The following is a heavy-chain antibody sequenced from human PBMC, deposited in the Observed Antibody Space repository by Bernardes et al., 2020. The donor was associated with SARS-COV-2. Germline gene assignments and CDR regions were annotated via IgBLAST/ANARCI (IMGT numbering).Heavy chain of an antibody. CDR1: GFIFSKFA. D-gene: IGHD2-15*01. CDR3: RVVVAAQGY. J-gene: IGHJ4*02. V-gene: IGHV3-64D*08. CDR2: ISSSGDYK. Sequence: GGSLILSCSASGFIFSKFAMHWVRQAPGKGLEYVSAISSSGDYKYYADAAKDRFIISRDNSKNTLFLQMSSLRTDDTAVYYCRVVVAAQGYWGQGTLVTVSS.